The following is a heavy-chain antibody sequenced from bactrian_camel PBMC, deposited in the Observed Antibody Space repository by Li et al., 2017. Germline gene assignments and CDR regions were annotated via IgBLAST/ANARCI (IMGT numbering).Heavy chain of an antibody. CDR3: RRDRSGGARSSNIGSGNGHTLLAGTLLT. V-gene: IGHV3S42*01. Sequence: DVQLVESGGGSVQAGGSLRLSCEGAGYAFCVGWFRQDSGKEREGVAAIDLYSRGNITYADAVKGRFTISRDRATITLYLQMHSLNLRTLPCTTVRRDRSGGARSSNIGSGNGHTLLAGTLLTGARGPRSPSP. D-gene: IGHD1*01. CDR1: GYAFC. CDR2: IDLYSRGNI. J-gene: IGHJ6*01.